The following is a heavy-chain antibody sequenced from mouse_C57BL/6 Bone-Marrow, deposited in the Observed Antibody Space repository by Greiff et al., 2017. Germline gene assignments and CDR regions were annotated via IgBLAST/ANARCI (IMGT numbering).Heavy chain of an antibody. CDR3: ARWYAMDY. V-gene: IGHV1-64*01. Sequence: VQLQQPGAELVKPGASVKLSCKASGYTFTSYWRHWVKQRPGQGLEWIGMIPPNSGSTNYNEKFKSKATLTVDKSSSTAYMQLSSLTSEDSAVYYCARWYAMDYWGQGTSVTVSS. CDR1: GYTFTSYW. J-gene: IGHJ4*01. CDR2: IPPNSGST.